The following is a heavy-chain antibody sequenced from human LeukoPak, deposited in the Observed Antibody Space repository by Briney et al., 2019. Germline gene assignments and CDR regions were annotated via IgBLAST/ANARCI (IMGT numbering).Heavy chain of an antibody. Sequence: SETLSLTCTVSGDSISSYYWSWIRQPPGKGLEWIGYIYYSGSTNYNPSLKSRVTISVDTSKNQFSLKLSSVTAADTAVYYCARVPENDFWSGYSKWGGPYNWFDPWGQGTLVTVSS. CDR2: IYYSGST. CDR3: ARVPENDFWSGYSKWGGPYNWFDP. D-gene: IGHD3-3*01. CDR1: GDSISSYY. V-gene: IGHV4-59*01. J-gene: IGHJ5*02.